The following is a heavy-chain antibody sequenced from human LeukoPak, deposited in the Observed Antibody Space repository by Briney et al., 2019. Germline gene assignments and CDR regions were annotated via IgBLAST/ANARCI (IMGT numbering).Heavy chain of an antibody. D-gene: IGHD3-10*01. CDR3: ARERYGSWSYYNDY. Sequence: GGSLRLSCAASGFTFSSYWVSWVRQAPGKGLEWVANIKQDGSEKYYVDSVKGRFTISRDNAKNSLYLQMNSLRAEDTAVYYCARERYGSWSYYNDYWGQGTLVTVSS. CDR2: IKQDGSEK. CDR1: GFTFSSYW. V-gene: IGHV3-7*03. J-gene: IGHJ4*02.